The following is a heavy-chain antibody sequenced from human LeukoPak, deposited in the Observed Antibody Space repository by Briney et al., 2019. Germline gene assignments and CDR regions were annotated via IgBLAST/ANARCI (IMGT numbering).Heavy chain of an antibody. D-gene: IGHD2-15*01. CDR1: GFTVSSNY. CDR3: ARDSSLTV. CDR2: IYSGGNT. Sequence: GGSLRLSCAVSGFTVSSNYMSWVRQAPGKGLEWVSVIYSGGNTYYADSVKGRFTISRDNLKNTLYLQMSSLRAEDTAVYYCARDSSLTVWGQGTMVTVSS. V-gene: IGHV3-66*01. J-gene: IGHJ3*01.